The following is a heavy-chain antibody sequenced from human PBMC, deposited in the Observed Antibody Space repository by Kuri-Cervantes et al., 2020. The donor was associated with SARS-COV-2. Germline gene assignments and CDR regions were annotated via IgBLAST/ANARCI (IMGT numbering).Heavy chain of an antibody. J-gene: IGHJ4*02. D-gene: IGHD6-19*01. V-gene: IGHV4-59*12. CDR1: GGSISSYY. CDR2: IYYSVST. CDR3: ARLYSSGGNFDY. Sequence: SETLSLTCTVSGGSISSYYWSWIRQPPGKGLEWIGYIYYSVSTNYNPSLKSRVTMSVDTSKNQSSLKLNSVTAADTAVYYSARLYSSGGNFDYWGQGTLVTVSS.